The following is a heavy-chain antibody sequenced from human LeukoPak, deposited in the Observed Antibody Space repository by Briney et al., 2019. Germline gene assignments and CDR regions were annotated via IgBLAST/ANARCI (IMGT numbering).Heavy chain of an antibody. CDR1: GGTFSSYA. J-gene: IGHJ3*02. CDR3: ARGGGIAAAGHDAFDI. CDR2: IIPIFGTA. V-gene: IGHV1-69*13. Sequence: SVKVSCKASGGTFSSYAISWVRQAPGQGLEWMGGIIPIFGTANYAQKFQGRVTITADESTSTAYMELSSLRSEDTAVYYCARGGGIAAAGHDAFDIWGQGTMVTVSS. D-gene: IGHD6-13*01.